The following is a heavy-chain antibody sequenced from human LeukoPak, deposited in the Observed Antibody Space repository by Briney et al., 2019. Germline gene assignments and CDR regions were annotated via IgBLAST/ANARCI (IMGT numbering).Heavy chain of an antibody. Sequence: GESLKISCNGSGYSFTSYWIGWVRQMPGKGLEWMGIIYPGDSDTRYSPSFQGQVTISADKSISTAYLQWSSLKASDTAMYYCARHQDPLFDWSPRANYYGMDVWGQGTTVTVSS. D-gene: IGHD3-9*01. V-gene: IGHV5-51*01. J-gene: IGHJ6*02. CDR2: IYPGDSDT. CDR1: GYSFTSYW. CDR3: ARHQDPLFDWSPRANYYGMDV.